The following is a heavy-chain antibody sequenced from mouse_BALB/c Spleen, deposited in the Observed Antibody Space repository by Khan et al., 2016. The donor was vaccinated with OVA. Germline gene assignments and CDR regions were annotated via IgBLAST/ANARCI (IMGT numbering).Heavy chain of an antibody. CDR1: GYTFTHYG. CDR2: INTYTGEP. Sequence: QIQVVQSGPELKKPGETVKLSCKASGYTFTHYGMNWVKQALGKGLQGMGWINTYTGEPTYADDFKGRFAFSLETSASTAYLQINNLKNEDTATYYYARMKPYWYFDDWGAGTTVTVSS. CDR3: ARMKPYWYFDD. J-gene: IGHJ1*01. V-gene: IGHV9-3-1*01.